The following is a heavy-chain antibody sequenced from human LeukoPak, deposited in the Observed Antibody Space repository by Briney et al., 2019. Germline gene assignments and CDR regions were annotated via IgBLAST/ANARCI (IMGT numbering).Heavy chain of an antibody. CDR3: ARRRGGGPLLDY. CDR2: ISLRGLT. CDR1: GGSISGTNW. Sequence: SETLSLTCGVSGGSISGTNWWCWVRQPPGQGLEWIGEISLRGLTNYNPSLRSRLTMSLDESKNQVSLNLTSVTAADTAVYYCARRRGGGPLLDYWGQGILVTVSS. J-gene: IGHJ4*02. V-gene: IGHV4-4*02. D-gene: IGHD3-10*01.